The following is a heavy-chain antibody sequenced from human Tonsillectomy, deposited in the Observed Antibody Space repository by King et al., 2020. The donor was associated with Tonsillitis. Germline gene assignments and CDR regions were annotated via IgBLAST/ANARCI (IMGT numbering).Heavy chain of an antibody. CDR2: INPNSGDT. J-gene: IGHJ6*02. D-gene: IGHD3-10*01. CDR3: AGVPHVFWFGDFHTNYYGMDV. V-gene: IGHV1-2*02. CDR1: GYTFTGYY. Sequence: VQLVESGAEVRKPGASVKVSCKASGYTFTGYYMHWVRQAPGQGLEWMGWINPNSGDTNYAQKFQGRVTMTRDTSISTAYMEVGRLRSDDTAVYFCAGVPHVFWFGDFHTNYYGMDVWGQGTTVTVSS.